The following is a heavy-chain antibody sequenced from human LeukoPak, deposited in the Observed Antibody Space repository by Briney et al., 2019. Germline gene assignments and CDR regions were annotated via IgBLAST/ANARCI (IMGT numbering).Heavy chain of an antibody. Sequence: GASVQVSCKASGYTFTGYYMHWVRQAPGQGLEWMGWINPNSGGTNYAQKFQGRVTMTRDTSISTAYMELSRLRSDDTAVYYCARVRLFYYYDSSGYYPYYFDYWGQGTLVTVSS. CDR2: INPNSGGT. CDR3: ARVRLFYYYDSSGYYPYYFDY. CDR1: GYTFTGYY. J-gene: IGHJ4*02. V-gene: IGHV1-2*02. D-gene: IGHD3-22*01.